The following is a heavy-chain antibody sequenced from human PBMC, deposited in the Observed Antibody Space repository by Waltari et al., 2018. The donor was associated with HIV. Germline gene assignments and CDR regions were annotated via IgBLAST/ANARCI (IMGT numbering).Heavy chain of an antibody. CDR3: ARGLRTVTPRN. CDR1: GGSFSGYS. CDR2: MNQRGGT. D-gene: IGHD4-17*01. Sequence: QVQLQQRGAILLRPSETLSLTCAVSGGSFSGYSWNWIRQAPGKGLEWIGEMNQRGGTNYNAYLESRITISVDTSNNYFSLEMNSVTAADTAVYFCARGLRTVTPRNWGPGTLVTVSS. V-gene: IGHV4-34*01. J-gene: IGHJ4*02.